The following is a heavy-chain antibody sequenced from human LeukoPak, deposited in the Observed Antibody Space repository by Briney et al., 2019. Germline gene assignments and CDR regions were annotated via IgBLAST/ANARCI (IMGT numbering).Heavy chain of an antibody. V-gene: IGHV3-30*03. CDR2: IPYDGSNK. CDR3: ATLAQQLNDY. Sequence: GGSLRLSCAASGFTFSSYGMHWVRQAPGKGLEWVAVIPYDGSNKYYADSVKGRFTISRDNSKNTLYLQMNSLRAEDTAVYYCATLAQQLNDYWGQGTLVTVSS. J-gene: IGHJ4*02. CDR1: GFTFSSYG. D-gene: IGHD6-13*01.